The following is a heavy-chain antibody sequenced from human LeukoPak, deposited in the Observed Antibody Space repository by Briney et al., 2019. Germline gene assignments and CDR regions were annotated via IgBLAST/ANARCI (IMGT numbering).Heavy chain of an antibody. J-gene: IGHJ5*02. D-gene: IGHD3-10*01. V-gene: IGHV4-39*07. CDR2: IYYSGST. CDR3: ARWFYGSGYNWFDP. Sequence: SETLSLTCTVSGGSISSSSYYWGWIRQPPGKGLEWIGSIYYSGSTYYNPSLKSRVTISVDTSKNQFSLKLSSVTAADTAVYYCARWFYGSGYNWFDPWGQGTLVTVSS. CDR1: GGSISSSSYY.